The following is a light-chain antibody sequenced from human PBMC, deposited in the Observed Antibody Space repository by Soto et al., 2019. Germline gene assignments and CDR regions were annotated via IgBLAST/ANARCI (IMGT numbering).Light chain of an antibody. CDR3: QQYDSYPYT. CDR2: KAS. V-gene: IGKV1-5*03. CDR1: QSITNW. Sequence: DIQMTQSPSTLSASVGDRVTITCRASQSITNWLAWYQQKPGKAPKLLIYKASSLESGVPSRFSGSGSETEFTLTISSLQPDDFGTYYCQQYDSYPYTFGQGTKLEIK. J-gene: IGKJ2*01.